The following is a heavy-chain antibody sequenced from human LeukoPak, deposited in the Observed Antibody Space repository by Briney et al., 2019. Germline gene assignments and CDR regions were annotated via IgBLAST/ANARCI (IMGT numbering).Heavy chain of an antibody. D-gene: IGHD2-2*01. CDR3: ARHGAPEYCSSTSCWGGLFDY. V-gene: IGHV4-59*08. CDR2: INYSGRT. CDR1: GGSISDHY. Sequence: SETLSLTCSVSGGSISDHYWSWIRQPPGKGLQWIGYINYSGRTNYNPSLTSRVTVSVDTSKDQFSLKLSSVTAADTAVYYCARHGAPEYCSSTSCWGGLFDYWGQGILVTVSS. J-gene: IGHJ4*02.